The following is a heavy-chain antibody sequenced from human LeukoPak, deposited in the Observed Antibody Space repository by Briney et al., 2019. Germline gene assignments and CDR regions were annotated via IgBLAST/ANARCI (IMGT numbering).Heavy chain of an antibody. J-gene: IGHJ4*02. Sequence: GGSLRLSCAASGFTFSSYSMNWVRQAPGKGLEWVSSSSGSTIYYADSVKGRFTISRDNAKNSLYLQMNSLRAEDTAIYYCAREDSSGLDYWGQGTLVTVSS. V-gene: IGHV3-48*04. D-gene: IGHD6-19*01. CDR2: SSSGSTI. CDR3: AREDSSGLDY. CDR1: GFTFSSYS.